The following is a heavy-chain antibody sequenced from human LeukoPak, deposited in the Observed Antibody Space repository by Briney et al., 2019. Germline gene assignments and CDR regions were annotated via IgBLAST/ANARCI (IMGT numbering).Heavy chain of an antibody. D-gene: IGHD3-10*01. J-gene: IGHJ4*02. CDR1: GFTVSSNY. V-gene: IGHV3-53*01. Sequence: TGGSLRLSCAASGFTVSSNYMSWVPHAPGKGLEWVSVIYSGGTTYYADSVKGRFTPTRDNPKNTLYLQMNNLRAEDTAVYYCARDTRLYSGSGSYFLDYWGQGTLVTVSS. CDR2: IYSGGTT. CDR3: ARDTRLYSGSGSYFLDY.